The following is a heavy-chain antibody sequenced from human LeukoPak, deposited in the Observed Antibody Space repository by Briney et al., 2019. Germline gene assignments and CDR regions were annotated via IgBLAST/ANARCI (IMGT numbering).Heavy chain of an antibody. CDR1: GGSISSGGYY. D-gene: IGHD6-6*01. Sequence: SETLSLTCTVSGGSISSGGYYWSWNRQPPGKGLEWIGYIYHSGSTYYNPSLKSRVTISVDRSKNQFSLKLSSVTAADTAVYYCARERGSSTLDYWGQGTLVTVSS. CDR3: ARERGSSTLDY. CDR2: IYHSGST. V-gene: IGHV4-30-2*01. J-gene: IGHJ4*02.